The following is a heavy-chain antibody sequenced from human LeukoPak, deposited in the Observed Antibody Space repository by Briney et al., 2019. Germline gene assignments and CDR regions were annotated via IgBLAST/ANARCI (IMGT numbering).Heavy chain of an antibody. V-gene: IGHV3-30*18. CDR2: ISYDGSNK. CDR3: AKDRRTTVTTSYFDY. J-gene: IGHJ4*02. D-gene: IGHD4-17*01. Sequence: PGGSLRLSCAASGFTFSSYGMHWVRQAPGKGLEWVAVISYDGSNKYYADSVKGRFTISRDNSKNTLYLQMNSLRAEDTAVYYCAKDRRTTVTTSYFDYWGQGTLVTVSS. CDR1: GFTFSSYG.